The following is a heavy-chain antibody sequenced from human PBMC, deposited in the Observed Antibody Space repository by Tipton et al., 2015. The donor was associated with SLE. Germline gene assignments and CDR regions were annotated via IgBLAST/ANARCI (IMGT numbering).Heavy chain of an antibody. V-gene: IGHV4-59*11. Sequence: TLSLTCTVSGGSITNHYWNWIRQHPGKGLEWIGYIHYSGTTHDNPSLKSRVTMSVDMSKNQFSLRLTSVTAADTAVYYCARTLGAIAHTVYDAFDIWGQGKMVTVSS. CDR2: IHYSGTT. CDR3: ARTLGAIAHTVYDAFDI. D-gene: IGHD1-26*01. J-gene: IGHJ3*02. CDR1: GGSITNHY.